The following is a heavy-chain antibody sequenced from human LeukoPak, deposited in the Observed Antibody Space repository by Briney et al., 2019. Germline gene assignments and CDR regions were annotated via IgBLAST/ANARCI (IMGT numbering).Heavy chain of an antibody. V-gene: IGHV3-74*01. CDR1: GFTFSRYW. D-gene: IGHD3-10*01. CDR3: ARGMYYYGSGSYYRVDSFDI. CDR2: MNSDGSST. Sequence: PGGSLRLSCAASGFTFSRYWMHWVRQAPGKGLVWVSRMNSDGSSTSYADSVKGRFTISRDNAKNTLYLQVNSLRAEDTAVYYCARGMYYYGSGSYYRVDSFDIWGQGTMVTVSS. J-gene: IGHJ3*02.